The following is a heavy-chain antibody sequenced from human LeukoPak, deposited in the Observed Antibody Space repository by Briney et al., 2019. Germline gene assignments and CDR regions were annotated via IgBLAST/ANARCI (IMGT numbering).Heavy chain of an antibody. D-gene: IGHD3-10*01. CDR1: GYSFTTYG. CDR3: ASARFGELYYFDY. Sequence: ASVKVSCKASGYSFTTYGMNWVPQAPGQGLEWMGWINPNSGGTNYAQKFQGWVTMTRDTSISTAYMELSRLRSDDTAVYYCASARFGELYYFDYWGQGTLVTVSS. CDR2: INPNSGGT. J-gene: IGHJ4*02. V-gene: IGHV1-2*04.